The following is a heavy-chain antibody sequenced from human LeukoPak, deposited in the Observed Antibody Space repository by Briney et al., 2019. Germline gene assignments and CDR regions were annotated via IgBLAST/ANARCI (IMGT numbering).Heavy chain of an antibody. V-gene: IGHV3-23*01. CDR1: GFTFTTYA. D-gene: IGHD6-19*01. J-gene: IGHJ3*01. CDR3: VKDLALAGTGGGFDV. Sequence: GGSLRLSCTASGFTFTTYAINWVRQAPGKGLEWVSGISGGGDKAFYADPVNGRFTISRDNSKNSVSLQMSSLRPDDAALYYCVKDLALAGTGGGFDVWGQGTRVAVSS. CDR2: ISGGGDKA.